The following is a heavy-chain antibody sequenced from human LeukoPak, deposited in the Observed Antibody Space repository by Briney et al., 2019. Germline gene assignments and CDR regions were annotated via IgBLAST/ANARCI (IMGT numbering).Heavy chain of an antibody. D-gene: IGHD5-18*01. CDR1: GYSFTSYY. Sequence: GESLKISCKGSGYSFTSYYMHWVRQAPGQGLEWMGIINPSGGSTSYAQKFQGRVTMTRDMSTSTVYMELSSLRSEDTAVYYCARVGYSYGLLRWGQGTLVTVSS. V-gene: IGHV1-46*01. CDR2: INPSGGST. CDR3: ARVGYSYGLLR. J-gene: IGHJ4*02.